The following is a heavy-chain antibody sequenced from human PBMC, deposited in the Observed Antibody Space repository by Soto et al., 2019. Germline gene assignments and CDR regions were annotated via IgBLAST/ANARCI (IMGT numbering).Heavy chain of an antibody. J-gene: IGHJ4*02. V-gene: IGHV3-33*01. D-gene: IGHD1-26*01. CDR1: GFIFSSFA. Sequence: SGGSLRLSCAASGFIFSSFALHWVRQAPGKGLEWVAVIRYDGTEKYNGDSVKGRFTISRDNSKNTVYLEMTSLKAEDTAVYYCARDFTQVGPLDFWGQGTLVTVSS. CDR2: IRYDGTEK. CDR3: ARDFTQVGPLDF.